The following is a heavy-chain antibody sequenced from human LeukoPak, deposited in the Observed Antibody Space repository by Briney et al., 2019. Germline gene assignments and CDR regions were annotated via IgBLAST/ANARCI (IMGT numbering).Heavy chain of an antibody. Sequence: PGGSLRLSCATSGFTFSDNLMTWVRQVPGKGLEWVATIKPDGSEKHYVDSVRGRFTISRVNAENSLYLQMNSLRAEDTALYYCAKWEYDSGTGWHYFNCWGQGALVTVSS. CDR3: AKWEYDSGTGWHYFNC. CDR2: IKPDGSEK. J-gene: IGHJ4*02. V-gene: IGHV3-7*01. CDR1: GFTFSDNL. D-gene: IGHD3-16*01.